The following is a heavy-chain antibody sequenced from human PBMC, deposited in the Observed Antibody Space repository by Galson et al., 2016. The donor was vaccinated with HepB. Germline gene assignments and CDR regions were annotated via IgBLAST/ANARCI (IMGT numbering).Heavy chain of an antibody. Sequence: CAISGDSVSSNSAGWYWIRQTPSRGLECLGRTYYRSNWHNDYAESVKSRITINPDTSKNQFSLHLNSVTPEDTAVYYCARSYLLGRGFGWWGQGTLVTV. CDR1: GDSVSSNSAG. CDR2: TYYRSNWHN. CDR3: ARSYLLGRGFGW. J-gene: IGHJ4*02. V-gene: IGHV6-1*01. D-gene: IGHD2-8*02.